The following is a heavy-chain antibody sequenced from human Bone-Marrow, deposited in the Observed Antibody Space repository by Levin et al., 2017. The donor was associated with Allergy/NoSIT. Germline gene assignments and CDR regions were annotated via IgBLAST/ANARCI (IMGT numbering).Heavy chain of an antibody. Sequence: GGSLRLSCAASGFTFSHSAIHWVRQASGKGLEWVAVIWYDGSNKYYADSVKGRFTISRDNSKNTLYLQMNSLRAEDTAVYYCARDRVVVVREYYYYGMDVWGQGTTVTVSS. D-gene: IGHD3-22*01. J-gene: IGHJ6*02. CDR2: IWYDGSNK. CDR1: GFTFSHSA. CDR3: ARDRVVVVREYYYYGMDV. V-gene: IGHV3-33*08.